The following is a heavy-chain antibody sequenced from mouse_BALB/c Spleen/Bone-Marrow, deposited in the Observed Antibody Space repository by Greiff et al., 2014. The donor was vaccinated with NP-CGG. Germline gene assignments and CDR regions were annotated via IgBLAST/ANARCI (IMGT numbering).Heavy chain of an antibody. D-gene: IGHD2-10*02. Sequence: EVKLEESGPELVKPGTSMKISCKASGYSFTGYTMNWVKQTLGKNLEWIGLINPYNGGSSYNQKFKGKATLTVDKSSSTAYMELLRLTSEDSAVYYCERGSMVTRYYPMDYWGQGTSVTVAS. V-gene: IGHV1-31*01. CDR3: ERGSMVTRYYPMDY. CDR1: GYSFTGYT. CDR2: INPYNGGS. J-gene: IGHJ4*01.